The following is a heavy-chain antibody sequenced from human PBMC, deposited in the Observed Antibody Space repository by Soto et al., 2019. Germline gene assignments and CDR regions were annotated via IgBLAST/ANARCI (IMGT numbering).Heavy chain of an antibody. D-gene: IGHD1-7*01. CDR3: ARRWLTGELGWPQPHEMVAY. V-gene: IGHV4-34*01. Sequence: QVQLQQWGAGLLKPSETLSLSCAVYGGSFSNYYWTWIRQSPGKGLEWIGEINHSGNTQYNPSLKSRVSLSVDTSQNQFSLNLSSVPAADTAIYYCARRWLTGELGWPQPHEMVAYWGQGTLVIVSS. J-gene: IGHJ4*02. CDR2: INHSGNT. CDR1: GGSFSNYY.